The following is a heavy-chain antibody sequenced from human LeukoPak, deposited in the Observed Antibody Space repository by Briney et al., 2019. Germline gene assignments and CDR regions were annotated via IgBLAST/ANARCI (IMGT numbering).Heavy chain of an antibody. Sequence: SVKVSCKASGGTFSSYAISWVRQAPGQGLEWMGRIIPILGIANYAQKFQGRVTITADKSTSTAYMELSSLRSEDTAVYYCARDPRPDNYYDSSGYVIDAFDIWGQGTMVTVSS. CDR3: ARDPRPDNYYDSSGYVIDAFDI. D-gene: IGHD3-22*01. CDR2: IIPILGIA. J-gene: IGHJ3*02. V-gene: IGHV1-69*04. CDR1: GGTFSSYA.